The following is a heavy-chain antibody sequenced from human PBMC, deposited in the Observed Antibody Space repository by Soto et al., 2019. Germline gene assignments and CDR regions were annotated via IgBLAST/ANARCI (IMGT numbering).Heavy chain of an antibody. CDR2: ISYDGSNK. CDR3: ARPLWRDDYNWGYFDL. Sequence: PGGSLRLSCAASGFIFSNYAIHWVRQAPGKGLEWVAVISYDGSNKYYADSVKGRFTISRDNSKNTLYLQMNSLRAEDTAVYYCARPLWRDDYNWGYFDLWGRGTLVTVSS. CDR1: GFIFSNYA. D-gene: IGHD4-4*01. V-gene: IGHV3-30-3*01. J-gene: IGHJ2*01.